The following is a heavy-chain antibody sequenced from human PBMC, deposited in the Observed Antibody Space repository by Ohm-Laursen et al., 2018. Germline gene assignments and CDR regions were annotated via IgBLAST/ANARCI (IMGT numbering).Heavy chain of an antibody. CDR2: IRKDGGET. V-gene: IGHV3-7*03. D-gene: IGHD4-17*01. J-gene: IGHJ6*02. CDR3: AKDLYGDYGMDV. CDR1: GFIFSNYW. Sequence: SLRLSCSASGFIFSNYWMTWVRQAPGKGLKWVANIRKDGGETYYVDSVKGRFTISRDNAKNSLYLQMNSLRAEDTALYYCAKDLYGDYGMDVWGQGTTVTV.